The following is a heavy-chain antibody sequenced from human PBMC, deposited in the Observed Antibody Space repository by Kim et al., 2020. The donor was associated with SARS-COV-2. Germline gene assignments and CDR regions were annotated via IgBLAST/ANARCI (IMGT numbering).Heavy chain of an antibody. Sequence: DNTSYATAVKGRFTVSRDSARNMLYLQMNGLRADDTAVYYCVRGAWVDYWGPGTLVTVSS. J-gene: IGHJ4*02. CDR2: DNT. CDR3: VRGAWVDY. D-gene: IGHD1-26*01. V-gene: IGHV3-23*01.